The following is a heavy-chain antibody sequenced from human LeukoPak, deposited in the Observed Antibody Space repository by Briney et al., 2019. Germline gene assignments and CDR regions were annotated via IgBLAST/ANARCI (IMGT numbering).Heavy chain of an antibody. CDR3: AQSRLATLRYWYFDP. J-gene: IGHJ2*01. V-gene: IGHV3-9*01. D-gene: IGHD6-25*01. Sequence: GRSLRLSCAASGFTFDDYAMHWVRQAPGKGLEWVSGVRWNSETKAYADSVKGRFTISRDNAKNSLYLQMDSLRPEDTALYFCAQSRLATLRYWYFDPWGLGAPVT. CDR2: VRWNSETK. CDR1: GFTFDDYA.